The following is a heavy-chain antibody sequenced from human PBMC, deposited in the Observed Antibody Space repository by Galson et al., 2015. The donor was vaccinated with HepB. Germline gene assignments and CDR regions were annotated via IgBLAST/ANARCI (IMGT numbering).Heavy chain of an antibody. CDR3: ARDRGVYYFDY. J-gene: IGHJ4*02. CDR1: GFRFSTYV. Sequence: SLRLSCAASGFRFSTYVMHWVRQAPGKGLEWVAVIPNDGSNNHYADSVKGRFTISRDNSKNTLYLQMNSLRVEDTAVYYCARDRGVYYFDYWGQGTLVTVSS. CDR2: IPNDGSNN. V-gene: IGHV3-30-3*01. D-gene: IGHD6-13*01.